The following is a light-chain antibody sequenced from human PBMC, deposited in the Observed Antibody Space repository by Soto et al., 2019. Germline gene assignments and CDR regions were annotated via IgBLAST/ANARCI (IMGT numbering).Light chain of an antibody. CDR2: GAS. CDR1: QSVSSN. V-gene: IGKV3-15*01. J-gene: IGKJ1*01. Sequence: EIVMTQSPATLSVSPVERATLSCRASQSVSSNLAWYQQKPGQPPRXLIYGASTRATGIPARFSGGGSGTEFTLTISSLQSEDFAVYYCQQYNIWWTFGQGTKVDIK. CDR3: QQYNIWWT.